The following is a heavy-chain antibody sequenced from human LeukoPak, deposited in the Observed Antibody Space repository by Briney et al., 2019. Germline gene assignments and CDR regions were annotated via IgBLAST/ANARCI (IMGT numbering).Heavy chain of an antibody. V-gene: IGHV3-74*01. Sequence: TGGSLRLSCATSGLIFSSFWIHWVRQAPGKGLVWVSRINSDGSSTDYADSVKGRFTISRDNAKNTLYLQMNSLRAEDTAVYYCVRKGNAFDIWGQGTMVTVSS. CDR2: INSDGSST. CDR3: VRKGNAFDI. CDR1: GLIFSSFW. J-gene: IGHJ3*02.